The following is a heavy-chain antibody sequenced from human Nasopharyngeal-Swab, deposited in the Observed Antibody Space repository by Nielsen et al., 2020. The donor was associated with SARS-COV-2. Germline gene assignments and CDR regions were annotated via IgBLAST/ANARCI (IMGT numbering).Heavy chain of an antibody. Sequence: SVQVSCKASGGTFSSYAISWVRQAPGQGLEWMGGIIPIFGTANYAQKFQGRVTITADESTSTAYMELSSLRSEDTAVYYCARGYYDFWSGYYVANYFDYWGQGTLVTVSS. CDR1: GGTFSSYA. CDR2: IIPIFGTA. D-gene: IGHD3-3*01. J-gene: IGHJ4*02. CDR3: ARGYYDFWSGYYVANYFDY. V-gene: IGHV1-69*13.